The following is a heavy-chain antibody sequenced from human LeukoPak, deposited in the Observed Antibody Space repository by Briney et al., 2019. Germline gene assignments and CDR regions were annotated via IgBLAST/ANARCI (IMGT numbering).Heavy chain of an antibody. V-gene: IGHV4-39*02. CDR3: ARRRYYDGSGYLD. J-gene: IGHJ1*01. CDR1: GDSIRSSNYY. Sequence: PSETLSLSCTVSGDSIRSSNYYWDWIRQPPGKGLEWMGSIYYNGRTYYNPSLGGRVSILIDTTNNHFSLKLSSMTAADTAVYYCARRRYYDGSGYLDWGQGTLVIVSP. CDR2: IYYNGRT. D-gene: IGHD3-22*01.